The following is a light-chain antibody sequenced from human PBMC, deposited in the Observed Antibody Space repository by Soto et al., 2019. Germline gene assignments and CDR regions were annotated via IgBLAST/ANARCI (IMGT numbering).Light chain of an antibody. V-gene: IGLV2-14*03. Sequence: QSALTQPASVSGSPGQSITISCTGTSSDVGGYNYVSWYQQHPGKAPKLMIYDVNTRPSGVANRFSGSKSGNTASLTISGLQAEDEADYYCSSHTSSDTRIFGGGTQLTV. CDR3: SSHTSSDTRI. J-gene: IGLJ2*01. CDR2: DVN. CDR1: SSDVGGYNY.